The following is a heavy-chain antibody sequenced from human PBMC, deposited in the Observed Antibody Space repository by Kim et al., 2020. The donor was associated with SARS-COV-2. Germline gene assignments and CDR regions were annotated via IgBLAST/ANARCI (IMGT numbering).Heavy chain of an antibody. CDR3: ARDRMVPGDAFDI. J-gene: IGHJ3*02. Sequence: YHPSLKSRVPISVDTAKNQFSLKLSSVTAADTAVYYCARDRMVPGDAFDIWGQGTMVTVSS. D-gene: IGHD2-2*01. V-gene: IGHV4-59*01.